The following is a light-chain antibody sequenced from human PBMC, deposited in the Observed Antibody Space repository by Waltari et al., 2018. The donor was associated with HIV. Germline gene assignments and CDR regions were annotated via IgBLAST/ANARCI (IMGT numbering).Light chain of an antibody. J-gene: IGLJ3*02. CDR1: SSNIGNNY. V-gene: IGLV1-51*01. CDR2: ENN. Sequence: QSVLTQPPSVSAAPGQKVTISCSGSSSNIGNNYVSWYQQLPGTAPKLPIYENNKRPSEIPYRFSGSKSGTSATLGITGRQTGDEADYYCGTWDSSLSAGVFGGGTKLTVL. CDR3: GTWDSSLSAGV.